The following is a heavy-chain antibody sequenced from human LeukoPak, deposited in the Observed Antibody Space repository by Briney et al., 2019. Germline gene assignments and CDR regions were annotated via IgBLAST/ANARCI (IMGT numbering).Heavy chain of an antibody. CDR2: ISYDGSNK. D-gene: IGHD6-13*01. J-gene: IGHJ4*02. Sequence: GGSLRLSCAASGFTFSSYGMHWVRQAPGKGPEWVAVISYDGSNKYYADSVKGRFTISRDNSKNTLYLQMNSLRAEDTAVYYCAKDPLSSSWYFSSEYYFDYWGQGTLVTVSS. CDR1: GFTFSSYG. CDR3: AKDPLSSSWYFSSEYYFDY. V-gene: IGHV3-30*18.